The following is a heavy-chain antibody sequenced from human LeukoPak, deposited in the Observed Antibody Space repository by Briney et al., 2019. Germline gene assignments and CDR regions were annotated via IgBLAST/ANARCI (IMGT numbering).Heavy chain of an antibody. D-gene: IGHD3-3*01. J-gene: IGHJ4*02. Sequence: GRSLRLSSAPSGLTLSSYWMTCVHQATGKGLEWGANIKQAGSEKYYVDSVKGRFTICRDNAKNSLYLQINSLRAEDTGVYYCARESDFRSGYVLWGQGDLVTVS. CDR3: ARESDFRSGYVL. CDR1: GLTLSSYW. V-gene: IGHV3-7*01. CDR2: IKQAGSEK.